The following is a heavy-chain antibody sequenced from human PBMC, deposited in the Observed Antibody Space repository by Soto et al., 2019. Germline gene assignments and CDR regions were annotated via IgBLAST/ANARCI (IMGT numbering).Heavy chain of an antibody. V-gene: IGHV3-7*03. CDR2: IRQDGHEK. Sequence: PGGSLRLSCAVSGFTFTSYSMSWVRQAPGEGLEWVANIRQDGHEKYYVDSVRGRFTISRDNAQNSLYLQMDSLRAEDTAMYYCARDLPGYCSTTNCYYYFDFWGQGTLVTGSS. J-gene: IGHJ4*02. CDR3: ARDLPGYCSTTNCYYYFDF. D-gene: IGHD2-2*01. CDR1: GFTFTSYS.